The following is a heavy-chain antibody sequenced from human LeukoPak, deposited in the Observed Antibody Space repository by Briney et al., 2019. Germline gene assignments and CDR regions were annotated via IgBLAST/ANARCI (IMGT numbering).Heavy chain of an antibody. CDR2: MNPNSGNT. CDR3: ARGVRPQYYDFWSGSNWFDP. V-gene: IGHV1-8*01. CDR1: GYTFTSYD. J-gene: IGHJ5*02. Sequence: APVKVSCKASGYTFTSYDINWVRQATGQGLEWMGWMNPNSGNTGYAQKFQGRVTMTRNTSISTAYMELSSLRSEDTAVYYCARGVRPQYYDFWSGSNWFDPWGQGTLVTVSS. D-gene: IGHD3-3*01.